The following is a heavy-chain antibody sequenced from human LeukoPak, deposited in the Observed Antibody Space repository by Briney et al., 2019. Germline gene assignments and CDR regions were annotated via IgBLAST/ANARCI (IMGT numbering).Heavy chain of an antibody. J-gene: IGHJ1*01. CDR3: ARGEDGDYYFQH. V-gene: IGHV4-39*07. D-gene: IGHD4-17*01. CDR2: IYYDGST. CDR1: GGSISSYY. Sequence: PSETLSLTCTVSGGSISSYYWTWIRQPPGKGLEWTGSIYYDGSTYYYPSLKSRVTISVDTSKNQFSLKLSSVTAADTAVYYCARGEDGDYYFQHWGQGTLVTVSS.